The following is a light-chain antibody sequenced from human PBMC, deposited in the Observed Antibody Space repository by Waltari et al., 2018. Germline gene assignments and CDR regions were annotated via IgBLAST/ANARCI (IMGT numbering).Light chain of an antibody. Sequence: LTQSPATLSVSPGEGATLLCRASQRVSTNVAWFQQRPGQAPRLLIYAASTRASGVPPRFSGGGAETEFTLTIDSLQSEDFAVYYCQQYNNWPSWTFGLGTKVEFQ. V-gene: IGKV3-15*01. CDR2: AAS. CDR3: QQYNNWPSWT. J-gene: IGKJ1*01. CDR1: QRVSTN.